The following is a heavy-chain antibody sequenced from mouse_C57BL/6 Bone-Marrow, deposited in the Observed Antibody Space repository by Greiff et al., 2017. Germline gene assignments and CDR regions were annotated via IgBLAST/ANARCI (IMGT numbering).Heavy chain of an antibody. D-gene: IGHD1-1*01. V-gene: IGHV5-6*01. Sequence: DVHLVESGGDLVKPGGSLKLSCAASGFTFSSYGMSWVRQTPDKGVEWVATISSGGSYTSYPDKVKGRFTISRDNAKNTLYLQMSSLKSEDTAMYYCARVITTVVARGYFDYWGQGTTLTVSS. CDR3: ARVITTVVARGYFDY. CDR2: ISSGGSYT. J-gene: IGHJ2*01. CDR1: GFTFSSYG.